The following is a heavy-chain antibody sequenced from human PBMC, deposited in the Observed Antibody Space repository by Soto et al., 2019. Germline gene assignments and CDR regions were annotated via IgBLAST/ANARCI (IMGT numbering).Heavy chain of an antibody. J-gene: IGHJ6*02. CDR2: ISYDGSNK. V-gene: IGHV3-30*18. D-gene: IGHD6-13*01. CDR1: GFTFSTYG. Sequence: QVQLVESGGGVVQPGRSLRLSCAASGFTFSTYGMHWVRQAPGKGLEWVAVISYDGSNKYYADSVKGRFTLSRDNSKNTLYLQMNSLRAEDTAVYYCAKGWRQLVRDTYGMDVWGQGTTVTVSS. CDR3: AKGWRQLVRDTYGMDV.